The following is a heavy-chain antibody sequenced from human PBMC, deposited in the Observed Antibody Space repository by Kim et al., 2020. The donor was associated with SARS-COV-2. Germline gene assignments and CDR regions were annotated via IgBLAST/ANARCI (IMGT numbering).Heavy chain of an antibody. CDR3: ARYNWNAALGDYFDY. CDR2: IYYSGST. V-gene: IGHV4-39*01. Sequence: SETLSLTCTVSGGSISSSSYYWGWIRQPPGKGLEWIGSIYYSGSTYYNPSLKSRVTISVDTSKNQFSLKLSSVTAADTAVYYCARYNWNAALGDYFDYWGQGTLVTVSS. CDR1: GGSISSSSYY. J-gene: IGHJ4*02. D-gene: IGHD1-1*01.